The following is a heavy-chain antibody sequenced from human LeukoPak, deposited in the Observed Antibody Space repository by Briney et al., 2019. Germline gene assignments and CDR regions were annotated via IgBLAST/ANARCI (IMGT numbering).Heavy chain of an antibody. CDR3: ASRGNKKRVAMGIQGFGY. D-gene: IGHD5-12*01. CDR2: IYYSGST. J-gene: IGHJ4*02. V-gene: IGHV4-39*01. Sequence: PSETLSLTCTVSGGSISSSSYYWGWIRQPPGKGLEWIGSIYYSGSTYYNPSLKSRVTISVDTSKNQFSLKLSSVTAADTAVYYCASRGNKKRVAMGIQGFGYWGQGTLVTVSS. CDR1: GGSISSSSYY.